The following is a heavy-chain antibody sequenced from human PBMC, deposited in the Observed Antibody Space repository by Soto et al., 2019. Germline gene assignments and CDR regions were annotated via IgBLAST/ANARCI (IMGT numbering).Heavy chain of an antibody. V-gene: IGHV3-53*01. CDR1: GFTVSSKY. D-gene: IGHD2-2*01. CDR3: ARLLDGSSIDY. J-gene: IGHJ4*02. Sequence: PGGSLRLSCAASGFTVSSKYMSWVRQAPGKGLEWVSVIYSGGGSTDYADSVKGRFTISRDNSKNTVYLQMNSLRAEDTAVYYCARLLDGSSIDYWGQGTLVTVSS. CDR2: IYSGGGST.